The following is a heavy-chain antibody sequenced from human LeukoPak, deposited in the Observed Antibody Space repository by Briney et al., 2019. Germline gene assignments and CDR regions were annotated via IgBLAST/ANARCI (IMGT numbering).Heavy chain of an antibody. CDR2: INHSGST. D-gene: IGHD2-21*02. Sequence: PSETLSLTCAVYGGSFSGYYWSWIRQPPGKGLEWIGEINHSGSTNYNPSLKSRVTISVDTSKNQFSLKLSSVAAADTAVYYCARGGRHIGVVTAMTPPYYFDYWGQGTLVTVSS. J-gene: IGHJ4*02. CDR1: GGSFSGYY. CDR3: ARGGRHIGVVTAMTPPYYFDY. V-gene: IGHV4-34*01.